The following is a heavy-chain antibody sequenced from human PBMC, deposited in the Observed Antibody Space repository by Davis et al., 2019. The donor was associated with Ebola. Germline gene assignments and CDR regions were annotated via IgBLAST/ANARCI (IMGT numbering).Heavy chain of an antibody. CDR3: ARAMVTMVSFAFDI. J-gene: IGHJ3*02. CDR2: VYYSENT. Sequence: SETLSLTCTVSGGSISSYHWSWIRQPPGKGLEWIGHVYYSENTNYNPSLKSRVTISVDRSKNQFSLKLSSVTAADTAVYYCARAMVTMVSFAFDIWGPGTVVTVSS. CDR1: GGSISSYH. D-gene: IGHD3-10*01. V-gene: IGHV4-59*12.